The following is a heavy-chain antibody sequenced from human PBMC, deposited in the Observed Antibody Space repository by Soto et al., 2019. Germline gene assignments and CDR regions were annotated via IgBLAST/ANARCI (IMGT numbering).Heavy chain of an antibody. Sequence: QVQLVQSGAEVKKPGASVKVSCKAPRYIFTAYFMHWVRQAPGQGLEWMGWINPNNGTTHYGLSFQGRVTMTRDTSISTAYMERSSLRSDDTAVYYCASHDPGARFDPWGQGTLVIVSS. CDR2: INPNNGTT. CDR3: ASHDPGARFDP. CDR1: RYIFTAYF. V-gene: IGHV1-2*02. J-gene: IGHJ5*02. D-gene: IGHD1-1*01.